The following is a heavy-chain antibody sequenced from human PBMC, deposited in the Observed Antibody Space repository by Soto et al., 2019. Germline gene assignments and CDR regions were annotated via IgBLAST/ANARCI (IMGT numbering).Heavy chain of an antibody. CDR3: ARSDCTGAYCYSWPFNYGVDV. Sequence: GGSLRLSCTTSRFTFNTYGMHWVRQAPGKGLEWVAIIWYDGSNKYYADSVKGRFTISRDNSKNTLYLQMNSLRAEDTALYYCARSDCTGAYCYSWPFNYGVDVWGQGTTVTVS. D-gene: IGHD2-15*01. J-gene: IGHJ6*02. CDR1: RFTFNTYG. CDR2: IWYDGSNK. V-gene: IGHV3-33*08.